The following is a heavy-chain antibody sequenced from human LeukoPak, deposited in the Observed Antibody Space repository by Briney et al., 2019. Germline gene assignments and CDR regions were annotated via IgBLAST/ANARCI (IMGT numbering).Heavy chain of an antibody. J-gene: IGHJ4*02. D-gene: IGHD3-10*01. CDR2: ISFDGAYR. CDR3: AKDQQGEAGSGRFDY. CDR1: GFTSSA. V-gene: IGHV3-30*04. Sequence: PGGSLRLSCAASGFTSSAIHWVRQSPGKGLEWLAIISFDGAYRYYADSVKGRFTISRDISKNTFYLQMSSLTADDAALYYCAKDQQGEAGSGRFDYWGQGTLVTVSS.